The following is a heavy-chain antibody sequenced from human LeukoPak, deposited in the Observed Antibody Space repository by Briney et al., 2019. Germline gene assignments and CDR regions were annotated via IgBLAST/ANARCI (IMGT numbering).Heavy chain of an antibody. Sequence: SETLSLTCAVYGVSFSGYYWSWIRQPPGKGLEWIGEINHSGSTNYNPSLKSRVTISVDTSKNQFSLKLSSVTAADTAVYYCARGGYDFPSGGDFDYWGQGTLVTVSS. CDR1: GVSFSGYY. V-gene: IGHV4-34*01. J-gene: IGHJ4*02. CDR2: INHSGST. CDR3: ARGGYDFPSGGDFDY. D-gene: IGHD5-12*01.